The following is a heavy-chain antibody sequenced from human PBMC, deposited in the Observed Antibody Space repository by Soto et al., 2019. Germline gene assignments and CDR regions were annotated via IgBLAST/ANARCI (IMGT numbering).Heavy chain of an antibody. CDR1: GGSVSSGSYY. Sequence: SETLSLSCTVSGGSVSSGSYYWSWIRQPPGKGLEWIGYIYYSGSTNYNPSLKSRVTISVDTSKNQFSLKLSSVTAADTAVYDCARGRDEYVWGLPWSHFAYSGQGTPVTVSS. CDR3: ARGRDEYVWGLPWSHFAY. J-gene: IGHJ4*02. D-gene: IGHD3-16*01. CDR2: IYYSGST. V-gene: IGHV4-61*01.